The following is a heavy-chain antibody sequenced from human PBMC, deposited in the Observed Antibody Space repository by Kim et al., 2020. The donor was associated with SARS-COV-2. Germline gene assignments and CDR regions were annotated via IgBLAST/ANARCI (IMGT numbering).Heavy chain of an antibody. CDR1: GFTFSNAW. J-gene: IGHJ4*02. V-gene: IGHV3-15*01. Sequence: GGSLRLSCAASGFTFSNAWMSWVRQAPGKGLEWVGRIKSKTDGGTTDYAAPVKGRFTISRDDSKNTLYLQMNSLKTEDTAVYYCTTDPLPDTSDYVPYYDSRTYDYWGQGTLVTVSS. CDR2: IKSKTDGGTT. D-gene: IGHD3-22*01. CDR3: TTDPLPDTSDYVPYYDSRTYDY.